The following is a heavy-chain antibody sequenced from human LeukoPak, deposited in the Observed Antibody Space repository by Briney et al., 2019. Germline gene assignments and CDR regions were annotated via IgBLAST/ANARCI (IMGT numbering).Heavy chain of an antibody. D-gene: IGHD2-15*01. CDR1: GGSMSSGDYY. CDR2: IYYSGST. V-gene: IGHV4-30-4*01. CDR3: AREVVVAAGRWFDP. J-gene: IGHJ5*02. Sequence: PSETLSLTCTVSGGSMSSGDYYWSWTRQPPGKGLEWIGYIYYSGSTHYNPSLKSRVTISVDTSKNQFSLKLSSVTAADTAVYCCAREVVVAAGRWFDPWGQGTLVTVSS.